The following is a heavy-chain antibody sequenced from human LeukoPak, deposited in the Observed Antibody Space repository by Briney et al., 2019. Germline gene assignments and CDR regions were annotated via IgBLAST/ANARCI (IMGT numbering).Heavy chain of an antibody. CDR2: ISYDGSNK. CDR1: GFTFSNYG. Sequence: GSLRLSCVASGFTFSNYGMHWVRQAPGKGLEWVSIISYDGSNKYYADSVKGRFTISRDNSKNTLFLQMNSLRSEDTAVYYCAKHPGNFTGIVNYYYMDVWGKGTTVTVSS. CDR3: AKHPGNFTGIVNYYYMDV. D-gene: IGHD3-16*02. V-gene: IGHV3-30*18. J-gene: IGHJ6*03.